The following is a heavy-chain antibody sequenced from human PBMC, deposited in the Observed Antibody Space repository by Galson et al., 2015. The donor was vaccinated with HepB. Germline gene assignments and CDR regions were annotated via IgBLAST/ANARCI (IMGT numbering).Heavy chain of an antibody. CDR2: INPNSGGT. CDR1: GYTFTGYY. D-gene: IGHD6-19*01. Sequence: CKASGYTFTGYYMHWVRQAPGQGLEWMGRINPNSGGTNYAQKFQGRVTMTRDTSISTAYMELSRLRSDDTAVYYCARDLGSSGWFDYWGQGTLVTVSS. V-gene: IGHV1-2*06. J-gene: IGHJ4*02. CDR3: ARDLGSSGWFDY.